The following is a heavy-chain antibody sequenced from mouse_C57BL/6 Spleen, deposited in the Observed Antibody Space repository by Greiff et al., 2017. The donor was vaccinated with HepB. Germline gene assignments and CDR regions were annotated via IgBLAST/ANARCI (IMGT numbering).Heavy chain of an antibody. J-gene: IGHJ1*03. D-gene: IGHD1-1*01. CDR2: IYPGSGNT. Sequence: QVQLKESGAELVRPGASVKLSCKASGYTFTDYYINWVKQRPGQGLEWIARIYPGSGNTYYNEKFKGKATLTAEKSSSTAYMQLSSLTSEDSAVYFCASSIYYYGSDWYFDVWGTGTTVTVSS. CDR3: ASSIYYYGSDWYFDV. CDR1: GYTFTDYY. V-gene: IGHV1-76*01.